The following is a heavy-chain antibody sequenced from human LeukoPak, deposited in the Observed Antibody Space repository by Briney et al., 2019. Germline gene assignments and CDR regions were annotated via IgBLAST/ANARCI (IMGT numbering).Heavy chain of an antibody. CDR3: ARGSYSSGWYSRYFQH. Sequence: TSETLSLTCAVYGGSFSGYYWSWIRQPPGKGLEWIGEINHSGSTNYNPSLKSRVTISVDTSKNQFSLKLSSVTAADTAVYYCARGSYSSGWYSRYFQHWGQGTLVTVSS. J-gene: IGHJ1*01. CDR2: INHSGST. V-gene: IGHV4-34*01. D-gene: IGHD6-19*01. CDR1: GGSFSGYY.